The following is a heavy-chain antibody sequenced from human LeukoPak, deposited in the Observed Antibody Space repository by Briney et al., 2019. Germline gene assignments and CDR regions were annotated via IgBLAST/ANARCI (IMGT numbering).Heavy chain of an antibody. V-gene: IGHV3-23*01. CDR3: ARDYPTSGIVTIFDY. J-gene: IGHJ4*02. Sequence: GGSPRLSCASSGFTFNNYAMTWVRLAPGKGLEWVSSITASGGSTYCADSVKGRFTISRDNSKNTLYLQMSSLRAEDTAVYYCARDYPTSGIVTIFDYWGQGTLVNASS. CDR1: GFTFNNYA. D-gene: IGHD1-1*01. CDR2: ITASGGST.